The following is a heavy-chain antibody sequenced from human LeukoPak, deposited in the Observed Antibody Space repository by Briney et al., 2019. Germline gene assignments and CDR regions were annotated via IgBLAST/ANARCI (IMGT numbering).Heavy chain of an antibody. CDR1: GYTFTSYA. V-gene: IGHV1-18*01. J-gene: IGHJ4*02. CDR2: ISPYNGNT. Sequence: ASVKVSCKASGYTFTSYAMNWVRQAPGQGLEWMGWISPYNGNTNYTQKLQGRVTMTTDTSTNTAYMELRSLRSDDTAVYYCARGRLFFDYWGQGTLVTVSS. CDR3: ARGRLFFDY. D-gene: IGHD4/OR15-4a*01.